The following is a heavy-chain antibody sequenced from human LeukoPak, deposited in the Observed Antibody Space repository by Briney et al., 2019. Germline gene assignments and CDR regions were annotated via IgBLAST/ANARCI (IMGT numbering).Heavy chain of an antibody. CDR2: IFSSAST. CDR3: AKSSGYGLGDI. Sequence: AETLSLTCTVSGASISISSNYWGWIRQPPGKGLDWIGSIFSSASTYYNPSLKSRVTISIDTSKNQFSLKLSSVTAADTAVYYCAKSSGYGLGDIWGQGKMVIVSA. J-gene: IGHJ3*02. V-gene: IGHV4-39*07. D-gene: IGHD3-22*01. CDR1: GASISISSNY.